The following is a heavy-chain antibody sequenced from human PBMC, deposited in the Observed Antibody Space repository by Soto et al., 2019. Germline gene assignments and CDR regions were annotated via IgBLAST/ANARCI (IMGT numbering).Heavy chain of an antibody. Sequence: PSETLSLTCAVYGGSFSGYYWSWIRQPPGKGLEWIGEINHSGSTNYNPSLKSRVTISVDTSKNQFSLKLSSVTAADTAVYYCARGGRAYCGGDCYVAFDPWGQGTLVTVSS. D-gene: IGHD2-21*02. CDR2: INHSGST. V-gene: IGHV4-34*01. J-gene: IGHJ5*02. CDR1: GGSFSGYY. CDR3: ARGGRAYCGGDCYVAFDP.